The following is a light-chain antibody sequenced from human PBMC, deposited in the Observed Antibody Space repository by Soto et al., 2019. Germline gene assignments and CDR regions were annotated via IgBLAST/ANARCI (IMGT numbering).Light chain of an antibody. CDR1: SNDIGFYNH. CDR2: EVS. V-gene: IGLV2-14*01. CDR3: SSFTTITTVV. Sequence: QTVVTQPASVSGSPGQSITISCTGTSNDIGFYNHVSWYQQHPGKAPKLMIYEVSNRPSGLSNRFSGSKSGNTASLTISGLQAEDEADYYCSSFTTITTVVFGGGTKLTVL. J-gene: IGLJ2*01.